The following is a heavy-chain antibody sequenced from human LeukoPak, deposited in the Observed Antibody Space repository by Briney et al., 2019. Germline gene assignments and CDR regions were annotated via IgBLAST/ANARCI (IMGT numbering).Heavy chain of an antibody. V-gene: IGHV4-59*01. J-gene: IGHJ1*01. CDR2: IYYSGST. D-gene: IGHD3-10*01. CDR3: AREGMVRGIPAEYFQH. CDR1: GGSISSYY. Sequence: PSETLSLTCTVSGGSISSYYWSWIRQPPGKGLEWIGYIYYSGSTNYNPSLKSRVTISVDTSKNQFSLKLSSVTAADTAVYYCAREGMVRGIPAEYFQHWGQGTLVTVSS.